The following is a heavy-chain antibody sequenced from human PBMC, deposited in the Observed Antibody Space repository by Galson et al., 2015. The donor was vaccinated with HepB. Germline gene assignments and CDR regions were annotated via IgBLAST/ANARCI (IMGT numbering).Heavy chain of an antibody. V-gene: IGHV1-18*01. CDR3: ARDSLTGFSGFDP. CDR1: GYTLISYG. CDR2: ISGNNGNT. D-gene: IGHD3-9*01. J-gene: IGHJ5*02. Sequence: SVKVPCKASGYTLISYGISWVRQAPGQGPEWMGWISGNNGNTNYAQKFQGRVTMTTDTSTNTAYMEVRSLRSDDTAVYYCARDSLTGFSGFDPWGQGTLVIVSS.